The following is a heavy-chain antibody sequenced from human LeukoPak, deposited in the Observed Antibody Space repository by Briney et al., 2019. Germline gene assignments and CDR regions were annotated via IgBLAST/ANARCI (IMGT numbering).Heavy chain of an antibody. CDR3: ARSSRDYYDSSGYYNFDY. J-gene: IGHJ4*02. V-gene: IGHV3-48*03. CDR2: ISSSGSTI. CDR1: GFTFSSYE. Sequence: GGSLRLSCAASGFTFSSYEMNWVRQAPGKGLEWVSYISSSGSTIYYADSVKGRFTISRDNAKNSLYLQMNSLRAEDTAVYYCARSSRDYYDSSGYYNFDYWGQGTLVTVSS. D-gene: IGHD3-22*01.